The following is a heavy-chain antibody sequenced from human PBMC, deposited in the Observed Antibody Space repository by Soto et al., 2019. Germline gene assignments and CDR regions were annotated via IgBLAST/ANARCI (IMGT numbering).Heavy chain of an antibody. J-gene: IGHJ4*02. D-gene: IGHD3-10*01. CDR2: IYYRGST. Sequence: QLQLQESGPGLVKPSETLSLTCTVSGGSIRSSSYYWGWIRQPPGKGLEWIGSIYYRGSTYYNPYLKSRLPISVDTSKNQFSLKLSSVTAADTAVYYCANIRGVVDYWGQGTLVTVSS. CDR1: GGSIRSSSYY. V-gene: IGHV4-39*01. CDR3: ANIRGVVDY.